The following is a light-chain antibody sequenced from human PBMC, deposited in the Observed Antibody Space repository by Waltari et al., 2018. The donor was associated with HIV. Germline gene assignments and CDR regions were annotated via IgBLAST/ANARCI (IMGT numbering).Light chain of an antibody. Sequence: EIVMTQSPATLSVSPGERATLSCRASQSVNNNLAWYQQKPGQDPRLLISGASTRATGVPARFSGSGSGTDFTLTISSLQSEDFGIYYCQQYHKWPLTFGGGTKVEIK. CDR1: QSVNNN. CDR2: GAS. CDR3: QQYHKWPLT. J-gene: IGKJ4*01. V-gene: IGKV3-15*01.